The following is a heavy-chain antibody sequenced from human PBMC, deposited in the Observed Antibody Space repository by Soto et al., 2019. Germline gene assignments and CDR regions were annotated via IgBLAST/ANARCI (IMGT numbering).Heavy chain of an antibody. V-gene: IGHV3-23*01. Sequence: EVQLLESGGGLVQPGGSLRLSCAASGFTFSSYAMSWVRQAPGKGLEWVSAISGSGGSTYYADSVKGRFTISRDTSKNTLYLQMNSLRAEDTAVYYCAKIGEVVVAANWFDPWGQGTLVTVSS. CDR3: AKIGEVVVAANWFDP. J-gene: IGHJ5*02. D-gene: IGHD2-15*01. CDR1: GFTFSSYA. CDR2: ISGSGGST.